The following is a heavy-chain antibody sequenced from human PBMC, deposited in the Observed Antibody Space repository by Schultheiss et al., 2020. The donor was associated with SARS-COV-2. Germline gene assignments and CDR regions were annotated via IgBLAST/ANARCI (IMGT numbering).Heavy chain of an antibody. CDR3: ASTGRDYGDAFDI. Sequence: GESLKISCAASGFTFSSYAMHWVRQAPGKGLEWVAVISYDGSNKYYADSVKGRFTISRDNSKNTLYLQMNSLRAEDTAVYYCASTGRDYGDAFDIWGQGTMVTVSS. V-gene: IGHV3-30*11. D-gene: IGHD4-17*01. J-gene: IGHJ3*02. CDR1: GFTFSSYA. CDR2: ISYDGSNK.